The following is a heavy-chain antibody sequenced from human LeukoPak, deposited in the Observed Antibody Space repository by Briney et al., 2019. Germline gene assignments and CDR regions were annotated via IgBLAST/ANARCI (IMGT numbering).Heavy chain of an antibody. CDR3: ARVGLGSGSSTGNYYYMDV. J-gene: IGHJ6*03. V-gene: IGHV4-61*02. D-gene: IGHD3-10*01. CDR2: IYTSGSS. CDR1: GGSISSGSYY. Sequence: SETLSLTCTVSGGSISSGSYYWSWIRQPAGKGLEWIGRIYTSGSSKYNPSLKNRITISVDTSKNQLSLKLSSVTAADTAVYYCARVGLGSGSSTGNYYYMDVWGKGTTVTVSS.